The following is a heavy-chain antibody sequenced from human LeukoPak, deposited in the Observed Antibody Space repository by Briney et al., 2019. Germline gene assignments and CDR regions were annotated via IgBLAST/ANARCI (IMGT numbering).Heavy chain of an antibody. V-gene: IGHV3-7*01. Sequence: GGSLRRSCAGSGFTFSNYWMTGVRQAPGKGLEWVANMKPDGSEEYYVDSVRGRFTVSRDNARNSLYLQMDSLRAEDTAVYYCAREGGGGGYYSDSYGHPHFDCWGPGTLVTVSS. CDR1: GFTFSNYW. J-gene: IGHJ4*02. CDR3: AREGGGGGYYSDSYGHPHFDC. D-gene: IGHD3-22*01. CDR2: MKPDGSEE.